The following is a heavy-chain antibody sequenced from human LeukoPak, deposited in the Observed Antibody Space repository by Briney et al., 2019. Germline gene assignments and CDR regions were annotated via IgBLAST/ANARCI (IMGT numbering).Heavy chain of an antibody. J-gene: IGHJ5*02. Sequence: SETLSLTCTVSGGSISSSSYYWGWIRQPPGQGLEWIGSIYYSGSTYYNPSLKSRVTISVDTSKNQFSLKLSSVTAADTAVYYCARSGPDFWSGYYMTAAYWFDPWGQGTLVTVSS. CDR1: GGSISSSSYY. V-gene: IGHV4-39*01. D-gene: IGHD3-3*01. CDR2: IYYSGST. CDR3: ARSGPDFWSGYYMTAAYWFDP.